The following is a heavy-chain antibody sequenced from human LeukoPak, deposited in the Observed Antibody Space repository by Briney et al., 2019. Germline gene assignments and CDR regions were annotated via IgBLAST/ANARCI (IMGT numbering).Heavy chain of an antibody. CDR1: GGSISSYY. D-gene: IGHD1-1*01. V-gene: IGHV4-59*08. CDR3: ARHGYNYYYYYMDV. J-gene: IGHJ6*03. Sequence: SETLSLTCTVSGGSISSYYWSWIRQPPGKGLEWIGYIYFTGSTDYNPSLKSRVTISVDTSKNQFSLKLSSVTAADTAVYYCARHGYNYYYYYMDVWGKGTTVTVSS. CDR2: IYFTGST.